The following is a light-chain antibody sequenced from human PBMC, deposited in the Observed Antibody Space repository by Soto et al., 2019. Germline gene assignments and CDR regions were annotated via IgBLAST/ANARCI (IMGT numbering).Light chain of an antibody. CDR3: QHYYDHSWT. CDR1: RGLGDW. J-gene: IGKJ1*01. Sequence: DIQMTQSPSTLFAPVEARFTIISRASRGLGDWLAGFKQKPGKAPKLLIYMASNLESGVPSTFSGSASGTEFTLNISSLQPDDSASYYCQHYYDHSWTFGQGTKVEIK. V-gene: IGKV1-5*03. CDR2: MAS.